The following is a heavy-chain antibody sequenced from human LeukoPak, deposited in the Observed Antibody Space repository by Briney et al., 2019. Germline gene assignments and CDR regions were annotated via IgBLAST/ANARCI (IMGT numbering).Heavy chain of an antibody. Sequence: PSETLSLTCTVSGGSISSGGYYWSWIRQPPGKGLEWIGYIYHSGSTYYNPSLKSRVTISLDRSKNQFSLKLSSVTAADTAVYYCARGRTIVLMVPDYWGQGTLVTVSS. CDR2: IYHSGST. J-gene: IGHJ4*02. V-gene: IGHV4-30-2*01. CDR1: GGSISSGGYY. D-gene: IGHD2-8*01. CDR3: ARGRTIVLMVPDY.